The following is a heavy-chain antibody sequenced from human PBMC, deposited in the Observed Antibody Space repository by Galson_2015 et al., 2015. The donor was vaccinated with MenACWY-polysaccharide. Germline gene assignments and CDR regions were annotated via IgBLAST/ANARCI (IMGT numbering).Heavy chain of an antibody. Sequence: SLTCTVSGDSIGSYYWTWIRQPPGKGLAWIGYTFYSGDTNYNPSLKSRVTISVDTSKRQFSLNLTSVTAADTAVYYCARARRQMAVTWGQGTLVIVSS. D-gene: IGHD5-24*01. V-gene: IGHV4-59*01. CDR2: TFYSGDT. J-gene: IGHJ5*02. CDR1: GDSIGSYY. CDR3: ARARRQMAVT.